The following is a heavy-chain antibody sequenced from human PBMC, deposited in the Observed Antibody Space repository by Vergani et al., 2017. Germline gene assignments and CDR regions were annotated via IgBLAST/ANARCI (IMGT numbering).Heavy chain of an antibody. Sequence: VQLQESGPGLVKPSETLSLTCTVSGGPISSYYWSWIRQPPGKGLEGIGYIYYSGSTNYNPSLKSRVTISVDTSKNQFSLKLSSVTAADTAVYYCARATHPLKYYYYMDVWGKGTTVTVSS. CDR3: ARATHPLKYYYYMDV. CDR2: IYYSGST. V-gene: IGHV4-59*01. J-gene: IGHJ6*03. CDR1: GGPISSYY.